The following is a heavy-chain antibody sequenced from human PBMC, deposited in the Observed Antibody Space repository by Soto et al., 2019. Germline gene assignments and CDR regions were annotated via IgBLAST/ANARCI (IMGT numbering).Heavy chain of an antibody. Sequence: SETLSLTCTVSGGSISSGGYYWSWIRQPPGKGLEWIGSIYYSGSTYYNPSLKSRVTISVDTSKNQFSLKLSSVTAADTAVYYCARHLSYIGSPFDYWGQGTLVTVSS. D-gene: IGHD1-26*01. V-gene: IGHV4-39*01. CDR2: IYYSGST. CDR1: GGSISSGGYY. J-gene: IGHJ4*02. CDR3: ARHLSYIGSPFDY.